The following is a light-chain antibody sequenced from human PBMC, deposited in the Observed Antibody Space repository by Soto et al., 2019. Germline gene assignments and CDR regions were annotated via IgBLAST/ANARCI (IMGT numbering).Light chain of an antibody. CDR2: DAS. CDR3: QQYSSSSRP. V-gene: IGKV1-5*01. J-gene: IGKJ1*01. Sequence: DIQRAPSPSTLSASVTARVTITCRASQTISSWLAWYQQKPGKAPKVMIYDASNLESGVPSRFSGSGSGTEFTLTISSLQPDDFATYYCQQYSSSSRPLAQGTKVDIK. CDR1: QTISSW.